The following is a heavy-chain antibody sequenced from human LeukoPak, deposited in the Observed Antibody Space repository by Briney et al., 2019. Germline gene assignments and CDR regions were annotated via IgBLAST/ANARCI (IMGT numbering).Heavy chain of an antibody. J-gene: IGHJ4*02. D-gene: IGHD2-15*01. CDR1: GFTFSSYA. V-gene: IGHV3-23*01. Sequence: GGSLRLSCAASGFTFSSYAMSWVRQAPGKGLEWVSAISGSGGSTYYADSVKGRFTISRDNSKNTLYLQMNSLRPEDTAIYYCAKDPSGDCSGRSCYPGLFGSWGQGTQVTVSS. CDR3: AKDPSGDCSGRSCYPGLFGS. CDR2: ISGSGGST.